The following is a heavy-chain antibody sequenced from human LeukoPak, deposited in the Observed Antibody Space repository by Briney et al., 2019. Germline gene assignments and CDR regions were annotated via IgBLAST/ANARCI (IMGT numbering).Heavy chain of an antibody. CDR1: GFTFSSYS. CDR3: ARDRELERRDFDY. V-gene: IGHV3-21*01. Sequence: GGSLILSCAASGFTFSSYSMNWVRQAPGKGLEWVSSISSSSSYIYYADSVKGRFTISRDNAKNSLYLQMNSLRAEDTAVYYCARDRELERRDFDYWGQGTLVTVSS. CDR2: ISSSSSYI. D-gene: IGHD1-1*01. J-gene: IGHJ4*02.